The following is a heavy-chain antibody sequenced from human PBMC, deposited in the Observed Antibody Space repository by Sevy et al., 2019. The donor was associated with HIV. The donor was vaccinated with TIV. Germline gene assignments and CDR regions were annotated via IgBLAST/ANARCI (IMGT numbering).Heavy chain of an antibody. Sequence: GSLRLSCAASGFTFSSYSMNWVRQTPGKGLEWVSSISSGSTYIYYVDSVKGRFTISRDNAKNSLYLQMNSLRAEDTAVYYCASDRGVGTSSYGMDVWGQGTTVTVSS. D-gene: IGHD1-26*01. CDR2: ISSGSTYI. V-gene: IGHV3-21*01. J-gene: IGHJ6*02. CDR3: ASDRGVGTSSYGMDV. CDR1: GFTFSSYS.